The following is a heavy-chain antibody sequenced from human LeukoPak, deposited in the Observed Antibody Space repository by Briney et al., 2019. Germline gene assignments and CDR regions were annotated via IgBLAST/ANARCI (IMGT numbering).Heavy chain of an antibody. J-gene: IGHJ4*02. Sequence: GRSLRLSCAASGFPFSNHGMHWVRQAPGKGLEWVAVISYDGRNRYYADSVKGRFTISRDNSKNTLYLQMNSLRADDTAVYYCAKVVLYCGGGSCYPRFFDYWGQGTLVTVSS. CDR3: AKVVLYCGGGSCYPRFFDY. D-gene: IGHD2-15*01. V-gene: IGHV3-30*18. CDR2: ISYDGRNR. CDR1: GFPFSNHG.